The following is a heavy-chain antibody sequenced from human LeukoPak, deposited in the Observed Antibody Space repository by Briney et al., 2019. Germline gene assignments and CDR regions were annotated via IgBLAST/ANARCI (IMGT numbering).Heavy chain of an antibody. CDR3: AKDGAPAAGEDYFDH. D-gene: IGHD6-13*01. V-gene: IGHV3-23*01. CDR2: ISGSGGST. Sequence: TGGSLRLSCAASGFTFSSYGMSWVRQAPGKGLEWVSAISGSGGSTYYADSVKGRFTISRDNSKNTLYLQMNSLRAEDTAVYYCAKDGAPAAGEDYFDHWGQGTLVTVSS. CDR1: GFTFSSYG. J-gene: IGHJ4*02.